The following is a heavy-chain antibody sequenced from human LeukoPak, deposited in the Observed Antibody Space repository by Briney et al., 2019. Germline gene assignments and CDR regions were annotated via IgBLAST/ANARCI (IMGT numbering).Heavy chain of an antibody. CDR2: ISSSSSYI. D-gene: IGHD4-11*01. CDR1: GFTFSSYS. J-gene: IGHJ4*02. CDR3: ARDGSVTTLFDY. V-gene: IGHV3-21*01. Sequence: GGSLRLSCAASGFTFSSYSMNWVRQAPGKGLEWVSSISSSSSYIYYADSVKGRFTISRDNAKNSLYLQMNSLRAEDTAVYYCARDGSVTTLFDYWGQGTLVTVSS.